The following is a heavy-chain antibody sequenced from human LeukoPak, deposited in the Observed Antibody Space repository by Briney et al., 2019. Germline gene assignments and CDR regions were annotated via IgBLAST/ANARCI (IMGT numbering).Heavy chain of an antibody. CDR2: ISSSSGTI. D-gene: IGHD3-22*01. Sequence: GGSLRLSCVASGFTFSSYSMNWVRQAPGKGLEWVSYISSSSGTIYYADSVQGRFTVSRDNAKNSLSLQMNSLRDEDTAVYCCARDRRYYDTANAFDIWGQGTMVTVSS. J-gene: IGHJ3*02. CDR3: ARDRRYYDTANAFDI. V-gene: IGHV3-48*02. CDR1: GFTFSSYS.